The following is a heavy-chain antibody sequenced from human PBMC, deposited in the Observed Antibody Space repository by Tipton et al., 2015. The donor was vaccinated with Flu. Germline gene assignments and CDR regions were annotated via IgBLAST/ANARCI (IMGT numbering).Heavy chain of an antibody. J-gene: IGHJ6*02. Sequence: SGFIFSTYGMHWVRQAPGKGLEWVAVIWYDGSNKYYADSVKGRFTISRENAKNSLYLQMKGLRAGDTAVYYCARGPLPDSNWYNGMDVWGQGTSVTVFS. V-gene: IGHV3-33*01. CDR2: IWYDGSNK. CDR3: ARGPLPDSNWYNGMDV. D-gene: IGHD1/OR15-1a*01. CDR1: GFIFSTYG.